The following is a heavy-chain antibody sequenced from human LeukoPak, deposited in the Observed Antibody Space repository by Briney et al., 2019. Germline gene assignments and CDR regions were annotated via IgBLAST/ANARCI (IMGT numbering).Heavy chain of an antibody. CDR1: GFTFDDYA. V-gene: IGHV3-43*02. J-gene: IGHJ3*02. D-gene: IGHD2-15*01. Sequence: GGSLRLSCAASGFTFDDYAMHWVRQAPGEGLEWVSLISGDGGSTYYADSVRGRFTISRDNSKNSLYLQMDSLRTEDTAFYYCAKEIDTLGTNAFDIWGQGTMVTVSS. CDR3: AKEIDTLGTNAFDI. CDR2: ISGDGGST.